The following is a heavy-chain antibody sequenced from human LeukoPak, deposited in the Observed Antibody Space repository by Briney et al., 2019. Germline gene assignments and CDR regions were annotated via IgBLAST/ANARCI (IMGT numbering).Heavy chain of an antibody. Sequence: GGSLRLSCVASGFTFSSYWMHWVRQAPGKGLVWVSRINSDGSSTSYADSVKGRFTISRDNAKNTVYLQMNSLRAEDTAVYYCAKDSQWIQRPYCGGDCPTGLMDVWGQGTTVTVSS. CDR1: GFTFSSYW. CDR2: INSDGSST. CDR3: AKDSQWIQRPYCGGDCPTGLMDV. J-gene: IGHJ6*02. V-gene: IGHV3-74*01. D-gene: IGHD2-21*02.